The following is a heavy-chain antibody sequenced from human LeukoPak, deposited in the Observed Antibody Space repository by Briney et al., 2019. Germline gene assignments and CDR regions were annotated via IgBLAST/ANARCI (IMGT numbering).Heavy chain of an antibody. Sequence: GRSLRLSCATSGFTFGIHYMSWVRQAPGRGPERISYISGNGGDIAYADSVKGRFTISRDNAKSFLYLQMNSLRAEDTAVYYCARVQPHYYDSSGYPPDYWGQGTLVTVSS. CDR3: ARVQPHYYDSSGYPPDY. CDR2: ISGNGGDI. V-gene: IGHV3-11*01. D-gene: IGHD3-22*01. CDR1: GFTFGIHY. J-gene: IGHJ4*02.